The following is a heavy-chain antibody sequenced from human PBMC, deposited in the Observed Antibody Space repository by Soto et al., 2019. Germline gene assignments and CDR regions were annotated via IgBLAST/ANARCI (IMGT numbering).Heavy chain of an antibody. CDR1: GGSISRSSYY. CDR3: SRRAPEGFDP. J-gene: IGHJ5*02. V-gene: IGHV4-39*01. Sequence: SETLSLTCNVSGGSISRSSYYWGWIRQPPGKGLEWIGSMYYSGSTYYNPSLKSRVTISTDTPKNQLSLKLTSVTAADTAVYYCSRRAPEGFDPWGQGTLVTVSS. CDR2: MYYSGST.